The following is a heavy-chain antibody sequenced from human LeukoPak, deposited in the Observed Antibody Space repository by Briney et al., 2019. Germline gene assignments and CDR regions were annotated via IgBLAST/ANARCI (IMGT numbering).Heavy chain of an antibody. CDR2: IIPILGIA. D-gene: IGHD5-24*01. J-gene: IGHJ4*02. V-gene: IGHV1-69*04. CDR3: ARRDGYNYYFDY. Sequence: SVKVSCKASGGTFSSYGISWVRQAPGQGLEWMGRIIPILGIANYAQKFQGRVTITADKSTSTAYMELSSLRSEDTVVYYCARRDGYNYYFDYWGQGTLVTVSS. CDR1: GGTFSSYG.